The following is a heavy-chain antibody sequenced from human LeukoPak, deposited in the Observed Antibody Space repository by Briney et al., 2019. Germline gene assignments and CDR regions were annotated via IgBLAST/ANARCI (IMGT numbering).Heavy chain of an antibody. J-gene: IGHJ4*02. CDR2: IYTSGST. CDR3: ARDRGNWNYPLDY. CDR1: GGSISSYY. D-gene: IGHD1-7*01. V-gene: IGHV4-4*07. Sequence: KPSENLSLNCTVSGGSISSYYWSWIRQPAGKGLEVIGRIYTSGSTNYNPSLKSRVTMSVDTSKNQFSLKLSSVTAADTAVYYCARDRGNWNYPLDYWGQGTLVTVSS.